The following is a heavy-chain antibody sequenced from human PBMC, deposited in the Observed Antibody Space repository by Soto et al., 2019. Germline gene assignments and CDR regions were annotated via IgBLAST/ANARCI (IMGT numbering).Heavy chain of an antibody. D-gene: IGHD2-2*02. CDR1: GFTFSSYA. Sequence: QPGGSLRLSCAASGFTFSSYAMHWVRQAPGKGLEWVAVISYDGSNKYYADSVKGRFTISRDNSKNTLYLQMNSLRAEDTAVYYCARVSLDIVVVPAAIRGDAFDIWGQGTMVTVSS. J-gene: IGHJ3*02. CDR2: ISYDGSNK. V-gene: IGHV3-30-3*01. CDR3: ARVSLDIVVVPAAIRGDAFDI.